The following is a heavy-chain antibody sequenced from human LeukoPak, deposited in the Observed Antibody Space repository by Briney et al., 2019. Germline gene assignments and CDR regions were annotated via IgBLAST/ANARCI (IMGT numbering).Heavy chain of an antibody. CDR3: ASLANRSG. V-gene: IGHV3-21*04. CDR1: GFTFSSYS. D-gene: IGHD2-15*01. Sequence: PGGSLRLSCAASGFTFSSYSMNWVRQAPGKGLEWVSSISSSSSYIYYADSVKGRFTISRDNSKNTLYLQMNSLRAEDTAVYYCASLANRSGWGQGTLVTVSS. J-gene: IGHJ4*02. CDR2: ISSSSSYI.